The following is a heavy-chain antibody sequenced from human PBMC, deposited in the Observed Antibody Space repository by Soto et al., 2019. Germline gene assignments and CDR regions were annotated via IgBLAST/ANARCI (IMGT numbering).Heavy chain of an antibody. J-gene: IGHJ6*03. V-gene: IGHV4-31*03. CDR1: GGSISSGGYY. CDR3: ARELDYDFWSGYYAGYYYYMDV. D-gene: IGHD3-3*01. CDR2: IYYSGST. Sequence: SETLSLTCTVSGGSISSGGYYWSWIRQHPGKGLEWIGYIYYSGSTYYNPSLKSRVTISVDTSKNQFSLKLSSVTAADTAVYYCARELDYDFWSGYYAGYYYYMDVWGKGTTVTVSS.